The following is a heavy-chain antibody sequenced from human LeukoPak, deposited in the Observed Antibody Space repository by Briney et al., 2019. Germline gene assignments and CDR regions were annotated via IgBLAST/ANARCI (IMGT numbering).Heavy chain of an antibody. CDR2: IKQDGSEK. CDR1: GFTFSSYE. J-gene: IGHJ5*02. Sequence: PGGSLRLSCAASGFTFSSYEMNWVRQAPGKGLEWVANIKQDGSEKYYVDSVKGRFTISRDNAKNSLYLQMNSLRAEDTAVYYCARDLARDIVATMGSFWFDPWGQGTLVTVSS. V-gene: IGHV3-7*01. D-gene: IGHD5-12*01. CDR3: ARDLARDIVATMGSFWFDP.